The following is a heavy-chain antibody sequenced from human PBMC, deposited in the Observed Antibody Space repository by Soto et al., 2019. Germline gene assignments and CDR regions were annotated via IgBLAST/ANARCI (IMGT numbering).Heavy chain of an antibody. CDR3: ARAVAVPADFDY. D-gene: IGHD5-12*01. J-gene: IGHJ4*02. CDR2: IIPIFGTA. Sequence: SVKVSCKASGGTFSSYAISWVRQAPGQGLEWMGGIIPIFGTANYAQKFQGRVTITADTSASTAYMELSSLRSEDTAVYYCARAVAVPADFDYWGQGTLVTVSS. CDR1: GGTFSSYA. V-gene: IGHV1-69*06.